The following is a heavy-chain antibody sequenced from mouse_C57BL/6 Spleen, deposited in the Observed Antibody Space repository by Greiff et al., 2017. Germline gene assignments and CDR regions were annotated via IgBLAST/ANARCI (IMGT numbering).Heavy chain of an antibody. J-gene: IGHJ1*03. V-gene: IGHV5-17*01. Sequence: EVKVVESGGGLVKPGGSLKLSCAASGFTFSDYGMHWVRQAPEKGLEWVAYISSGSSTIYYADTVKGRFTISRDNAKNTLFLQMTSLRSEDTAMYYCARDYYGSSYDFDVWGTGTTVTVSS. CDR3: ARDYYGSSYDFDV. CDR1: GFTFSDYG. CDR2: ISSGSSTI. D-gene: IGHD1-1*01.